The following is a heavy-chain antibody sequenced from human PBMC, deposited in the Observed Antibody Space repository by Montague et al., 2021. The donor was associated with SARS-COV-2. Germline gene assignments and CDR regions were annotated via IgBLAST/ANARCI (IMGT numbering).Heavy chain of an antibody. CDR1: GGSFGDDH. J-gene: IGHJ4*02. Sequence: SETLSLTCAVYGGSFGDDHWSWIRQPPGKGLEWIGDIKQSGRTNYNPSLKSRVTISVDTSKNQFSLKGTSVTAADTAVYFCARGHLSVSMIVVVFTSASYCFDYWGQGAQVTVSS. CDR2: IKQSGRT. D-gene: IGHD3-22*01. V-gene: IGHV4-34*01. CDR3: ARGHLSVSMIVVVFTSASYCFDY.